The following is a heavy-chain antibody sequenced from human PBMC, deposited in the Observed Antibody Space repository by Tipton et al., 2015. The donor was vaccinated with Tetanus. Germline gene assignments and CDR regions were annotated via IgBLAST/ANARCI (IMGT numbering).Heavy chain of an antibody. J-gene: IGHJ6*02. V-gene: IGHV3-23*01. D-gene: IGHD6-6*01. CDR1: GFTFSMYA. CDR3: AKVGRSGGVYQYYHGRDV. Sequence: SLRLSCAASGFTFSMYAMSWVRQAPGKGLEWVSAISGSGDSTYYADSVKGRFTISRDNSKKTLYLQMNSLRAEDTAVYYCAKVGRSGGVYQYYHGRDVWGQGTAVTVSS. CDR2: ISGSGDST.